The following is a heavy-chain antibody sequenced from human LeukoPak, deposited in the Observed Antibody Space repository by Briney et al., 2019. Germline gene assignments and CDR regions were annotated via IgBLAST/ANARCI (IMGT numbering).Heavy chain of an antibody. CDR2: ISGSGGST. Sequence: GGSLRLSCAASGFTFSSYAMSWVRQAPGKGLEWVSAISGSGGSTYYADTVKGRFTISRDNSKNTLYLQMNSLRAEDTAVYYCAKDPSYYYDSSGYSFDYLGQGTLVTVSS. V-gene: IGHV3-23*01. CDR1: GFTFSSYA. J-gene: IGHJ4*02. CDR3: AKDPSYYYDSSGYSFDY. D-gene: IGHD3-22*01.